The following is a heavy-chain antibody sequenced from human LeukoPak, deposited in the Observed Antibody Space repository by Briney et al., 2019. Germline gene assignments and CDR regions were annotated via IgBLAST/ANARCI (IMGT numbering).Heavy chain of an antibody. J-gene: IGHJ6*02. D-gene: IGHD3-9*01. V-gene: IGHV1-18*01. CDR2: ISAYNGNT. CDR3: ARDPPLTYDILDNYYGMDV. Sequence: ASVKVSCKASGYTFTSYGISWVRQAPGQGLEWMGWISAYNGNTNYAQKLQGRVTMTTDTSTSTAYMELRSRRSDDTGVYYCARDPPLTYDILDNYYGMDVWGQGTTVTVSS. CDR1: GYTFTSYG.